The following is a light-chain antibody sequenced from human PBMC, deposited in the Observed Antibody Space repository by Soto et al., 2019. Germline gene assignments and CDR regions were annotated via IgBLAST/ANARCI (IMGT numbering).Light chain of an antibody. CDR3: QQYGGSRA. V-gene: IGKV3-20*01. Sequence: EIVLTQSPGTLSLSPGERATLSCRASQSVSSSYLAWYKQKPGQAPRLLIYGASSRATGLPDRFSGSWSGTDFPLTISRLEPEDFAVYYCQQYGGSRAFGQGTKVEIK. CDR1: QSVSSSY. J-gene: IGKJ1*01. CDR2: GAS.